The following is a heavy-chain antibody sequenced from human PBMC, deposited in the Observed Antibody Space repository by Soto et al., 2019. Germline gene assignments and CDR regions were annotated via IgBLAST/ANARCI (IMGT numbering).Heavy chain of an antibody. Sequence: GASVKVSCKTSGGTFSSYAINWVRQAPGQGLERMGGIVPLFRTTNYAQKFQGRVTITADTSTYTVYMELSELRSGDTAVYYCARGGYSSTWSNLLDRSGLDVWGQGTTVTVSS. CDR3: ARGGYSSTWSNLLDRSGLDV. V-gene: IGHV1-69*06. CDR2: IVPLFRTT. CDR1: GGTFSSYA. J-gene: IGHJ6*02. D-gene: IGHD6-13*01.